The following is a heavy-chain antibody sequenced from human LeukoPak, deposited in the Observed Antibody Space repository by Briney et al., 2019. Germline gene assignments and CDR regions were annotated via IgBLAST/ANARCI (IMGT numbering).Heavy chain of an antibody. V-gene: IGHV4-30-2*01. CDR3: ARARGGLDY. CDR1: GGSISSGGYY. J-gene: IGHJ4*02. D-gene: IGHD3-10*01. CDR2: VYHSGST. Sequence: SQTLSLTCTVSGGSISSGGYYWSWIRQPPGKGLEWIGYVYHSGSTYYNPSLKSRVTISVDRSKNQFSLKLSSVTAADTAVYYCARARGGLDYWGQGTLVTVSS.